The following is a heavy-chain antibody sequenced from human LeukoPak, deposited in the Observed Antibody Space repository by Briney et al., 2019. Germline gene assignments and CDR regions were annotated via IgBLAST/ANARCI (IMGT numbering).Heavy chain of an antibody. CDR2: IYYSGST. D-gene: IGHD3-22*01. CDR1: GGSISSYY. J-gene: IGHJ4*02. V-gene: IGHV4-59*01. CDR3: ARLGGHYYDSSGYQKIDY. Sequence: TSETLSLTSTVSGGSISSYYWSWIRQPPGKGLEWIGYIYYSGSTNYNPSLKSRVTISVDTSKNQFSLKLSSVTTADTAVYYCARLGGHYYDSSGYQKIDYWGQGTLVTVSS.